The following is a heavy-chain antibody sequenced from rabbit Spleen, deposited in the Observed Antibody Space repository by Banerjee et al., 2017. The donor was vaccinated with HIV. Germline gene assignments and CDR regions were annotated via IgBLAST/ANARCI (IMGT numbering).Heavy chain of an antibody. D-gene: IGHD2-1*01. Sequence: QQQLVESGGGLVKPGASLTLTCKASGFSFSNKAVMCWVRQAPGKGLEWIACINAGSSGSTYYASWAKGRFTISKTSSTTGTLKMTSLTDADTATYFCTRNGGDTNYGIKLWGQGTLVTVS. CDR2: INAGSSGST. J-gene: IGHJ4*01. CDR3: TRNGGDTNYGIKL. CDR1: GFSFSNKAV. V-gene: IGHV1S45*01.